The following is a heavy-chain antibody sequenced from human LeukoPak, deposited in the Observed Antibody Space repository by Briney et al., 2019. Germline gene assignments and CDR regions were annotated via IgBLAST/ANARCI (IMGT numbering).Heavy chain of an antibody. D-gene: IGHD2-2*01. Sequence: SETLSLTCTVSGGSISIYYWSWIRQPPGKGLEWIGYINYSGSTNYNPSLKSRVTISVDTSKNQFSLKLTSVTAADTAVYYCRKVLWGSWYSDSW. CDR3: RKVLWGSWYSDS. J-gene: IGHJ5*01. V-gene: IGHV4-59*01. CDR2: INYSGST. CDR1: GGSISIYY.